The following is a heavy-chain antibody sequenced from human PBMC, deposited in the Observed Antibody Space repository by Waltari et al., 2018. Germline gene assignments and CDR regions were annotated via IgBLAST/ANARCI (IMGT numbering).Heavy chain of an antibody. J-gene: IGHJ4*02. CDR3: AKVAAAGTFDY. V-gene: IGHV3-9*01. Sequence: EVQLVESGGGLVQPGRSLRLSCAASGFTFDDYAMHWVRQAPGKGLEWVSGISWNSGSRGYADSVKGRFTISRDNAKNSLYLQMNSLRAEDTALYYCAKVAAAGTFDYWGQGTLVTVSS. CDR2: ISWNSGSR. CDR1: GFTFDDYA. D-gene: IGHD6-13*01.